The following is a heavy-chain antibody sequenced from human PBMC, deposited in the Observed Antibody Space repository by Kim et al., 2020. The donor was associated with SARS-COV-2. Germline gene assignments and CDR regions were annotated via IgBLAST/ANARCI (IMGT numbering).Heavy chain of an antibody. Sequence: LSLTCAASGFSFSSYWMHWVRQAPGKGLVWVSRIKSDTTITTYADAVKGRFTISRDNAKNTLYLEMNSLRAEDTAVYYCARDKGELGDVADYWGQGTLVTVSS. CDR2: IKSDTTIT. CDR1: GFSFSSYW. V-gene: IGHV3-74*01. J-gene: IGHJ4*02. CDR3: ARDKGELGDVADY. D-gene: IGHD1-7*01.